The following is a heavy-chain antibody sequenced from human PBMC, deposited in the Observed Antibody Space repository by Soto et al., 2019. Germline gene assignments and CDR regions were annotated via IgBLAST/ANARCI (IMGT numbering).Heavy chain of an antibody. V-gene: IGHV3-21*01. CDR2: ISSSSSYI. CDR1: GFTFSSYS. Sequence: PGGSLRLSCAASGFTFSSYSMNWVRQAPGKGLEWVSSISSSSSYIYYADSVKGRFTISRDNAKNSLYLQMNSLRAEDTAVYYCASRKDIVVVPAARYYYYGMDVWGQGTTVTVSS. D-gene: IGHD2-2*01. J-gene: IGHJ6*02. CDR3: ASRKDIVVVPAARYYYYGMDV.